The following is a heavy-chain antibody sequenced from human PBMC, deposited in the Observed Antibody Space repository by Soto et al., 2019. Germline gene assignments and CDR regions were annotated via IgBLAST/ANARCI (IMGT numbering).Heavy chain of an antibody. J-gene: IGHJ6*02. V-gene: IGHV3-30*03. D-gene: IGHD1-1*01. CDR1: GFPFSSFG. Sequence: GGSLRLFCFVSGFPFSSFGMQWVRHAPGRGLEWVSSISNDGSNQHYADSVKGRFTISRDNSKNTVYLQLNSLRGEDTAVYYCSRSRPTGRRDYYYYGMDVWGQGTPVTVSS. CDR3: SRSRPTGRRDYYYYGMDV. CDR2: ISNDGSNQ.